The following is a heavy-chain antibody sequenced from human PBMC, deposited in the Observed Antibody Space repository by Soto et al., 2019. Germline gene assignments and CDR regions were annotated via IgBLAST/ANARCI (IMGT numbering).Heavy chain of an antibody. V-gene: IGHV4-31*02. Sequence: SETLSLTCTVSGGSISSGGYYWSWIRQHPGKGLEWIGYIYYSGSTYYNPSLKSRVTISVDTSKNQFSLKLSSVTAADTAVYYCAGGITGTTLAVDYWGQGTLVTVS. D-gene: IGHD1-7*01. CDR1: GGSISSGGYY. J-gene: IGHJ4*02. CDR3: AGGITGTTLAVDY. CDR2: IYYSGST.